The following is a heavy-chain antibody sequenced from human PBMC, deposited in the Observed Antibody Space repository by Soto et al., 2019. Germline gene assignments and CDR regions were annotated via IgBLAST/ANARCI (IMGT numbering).Heavy chain of an antibody. CDR3: ARWWSGSRQGFDP. J-gene: IGHJ5*02. CDR2: IYYSGST. D-gene: IGHD3-3*01. V-gene: IGHV4-31*03. CDR1: GGSISSGDYY. Sequence: QVQLQESGPGLVKPSQTLSLTCTVSGGSISSGDYYWSWIRQHPGKGLEWIGYIYYSGSTYYNPSLKSRVTISVDTSKHRFSLKLSSVTAADTAVYYCARWWSGSRQGFDPWGQGTLVTVSS.